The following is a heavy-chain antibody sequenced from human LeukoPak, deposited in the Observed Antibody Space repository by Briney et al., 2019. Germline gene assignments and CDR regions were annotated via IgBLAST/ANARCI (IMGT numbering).Heavy chain of an antibody. CDR1: GYSFITYG. Sequence: ASGKVSCKTSGYSFITYGISWVRQAPGQGLEWMGWITAYNGNRRYAQKVQDRVTMTTDTSTSTAYMELRSLRADDTAVYYCARVKYDIVTGYYIPHAFDIWGQGTMVTVSS. J-gene: IGHJ3*02. V-gene: IGHV1-18*01. D-gene: IGHD3-9*01. CDR2: ITAYNGNR. CDR3: ARVKYDIVTGYYIPHAFDI.